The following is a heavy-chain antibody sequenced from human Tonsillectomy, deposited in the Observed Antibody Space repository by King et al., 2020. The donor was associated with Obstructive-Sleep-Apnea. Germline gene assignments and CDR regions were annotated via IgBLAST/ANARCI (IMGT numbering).Heavy chain of an antibody. CDR2: INLGNGNT. Sequence: QLVQSGAEVKRPGASVTVSCKPSGYTFTSYNIIHWVRQAPGQRLEWMGWINLGNGNTKYSQKFQGRGTITRDTSANTAHMELSSLRSEDTALYYCAREGRPAAGIYYFDYWGQGTLVTVSS. CDR3: AREGRPAAGIYYFDY. D-gene: IGHD6-13*01. CDR1: GYTFTSYN. J-gene: IGHJ4*02. V-gene: IGHV1-3*01.